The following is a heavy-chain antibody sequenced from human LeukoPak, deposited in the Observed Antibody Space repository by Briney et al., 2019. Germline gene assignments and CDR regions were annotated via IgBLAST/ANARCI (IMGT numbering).Heavy chain of an antibody. D-gene: IGHD3-9*01. CDR2: IYYSGST. J-gene: IGHJ4*02. V-gene: IGHV4-59*12. CDR3: ARGRGYYDILTGYYHSYFDY. CDR1: GGSISTYY. Sequence: SETLSLTCTVSGGSISTYYWSWIRQPPGKGLEWIAYIYYSGSTNYNPSLKSRVTISVDRSKNQFSLKLSSVTAADTAVYYCARGRGYYDILTGYYHSYFDYWGQGTLVTVSS.